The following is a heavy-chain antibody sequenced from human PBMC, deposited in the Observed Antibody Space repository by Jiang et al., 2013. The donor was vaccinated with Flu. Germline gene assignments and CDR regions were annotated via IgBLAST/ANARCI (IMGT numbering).Heavy chain of an antibody. CDR1: GGSISSGGYY. CDR3: ARHVKGQQLVLFWFDP. CDR2: IYYSGST. V-gene: IGHV4-31*03. J-gene: IGHJ5*02. D-gene: IGHD6-13*01. Sequence: PGLVKPSQTLSLTCTVSGGSISSGGYYWSWIRQHPGKGLEWIGYIYYSGSTNYNPSLKSRVTISVDTSKNQFSLKLSSVTAADTAVYYCARHVKGQQLVLFWFDPWGQGTLVTVSS.